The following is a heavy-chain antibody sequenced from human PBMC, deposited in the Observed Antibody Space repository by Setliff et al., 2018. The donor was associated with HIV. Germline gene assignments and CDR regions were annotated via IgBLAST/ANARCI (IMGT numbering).Heavy chain of an antibody. CDR1: GFTVSSNY. Sequence: GESLKISCAASGFTVSSNYMSWVRQAPGKGLEWVSVIYSGGSTYYADSVKGRFTISRDNSKNTLYLQMNSLRAEDTAVYYCARDQGGYSSTRSYGMDVWGQGTTVTVSS. CDR3: ARDQGGYSSTRSYGMDV. V-gene: IGHV3-53*01. J-gene: IGHJ6*02. CDR2: IYSGGST. D-gene: IGHD5-18*01.